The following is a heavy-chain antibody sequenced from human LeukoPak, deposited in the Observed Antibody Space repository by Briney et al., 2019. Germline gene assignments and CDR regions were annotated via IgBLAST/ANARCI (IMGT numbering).Heavy chain of an antibody. CDR3: ARDSSVWHGGDY. V-gene: IGHV3-7*01. D-gene: IGHD5/OR15-5a*01. Sequence: GGSLRLSCAASGFTFSNYWMSWVRQAPGKRLEWVANIKQDGSEKYYVDSLKGRFTISRDNAKSSLYLQINSLRAEDTAVYYCARDSSVWHGGDYWGQGTQVTVSS. CDR1: GFTFSNYW. J-gene: IGHJ4*02. CDR2: IKQDGSEK.